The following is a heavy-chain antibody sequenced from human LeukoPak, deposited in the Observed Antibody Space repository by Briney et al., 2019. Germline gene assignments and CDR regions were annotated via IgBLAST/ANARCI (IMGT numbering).Heavy chain of an antibody. V-gene: IGHV4-39*07. CDR2: FSSGASA. Sequence: SETLSLTCIVPGGPISSSRYYWAWIRQSPGKGLEWIGTFSSGASAYYNPSLTSRVSISKDTSDNQFSLRLYSVTAADTAVYYCARKQTGTMYDVWGQGTQVTVSS. D-gene: IGHD1-7*01. J-gene: IGHJ4*02. CDR1: GGPISSSRYY. CDR3: ARKQTGTMYDV.